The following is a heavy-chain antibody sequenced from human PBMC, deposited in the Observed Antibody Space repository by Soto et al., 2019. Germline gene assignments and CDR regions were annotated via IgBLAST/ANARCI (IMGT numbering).Heavy chain of an antibody. CDR3: TREYGSGKYYKAFDI. J-gene: IGHJ3*02. CDR1: GYGFSAHV. V-gene: IGHV1-3*01. D-gene: IGHD3-10*01. CDR2: VSAGNGKR. Sequence: QVQLVQSGPEVRKPGASVKLSCRASGYGFSAHVMHWMRQAPGQRLEWMGWVSAGNGKRKYSETFQARLTISTDTSANTGYMELSNLRSEDTAVYYCTREYGSGKYYKAFDIWGQGTTVTVSS.